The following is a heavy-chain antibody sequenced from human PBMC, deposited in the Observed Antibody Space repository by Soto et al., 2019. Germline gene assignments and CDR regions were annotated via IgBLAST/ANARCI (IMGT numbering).Heavy chain of an antibody. CDR3: TTFGIAVAGDYYYGMDV. V-gene: IGHV3-73*01. CDR1: GFTFSGSA. CDR2: IRSKANSYAT. J-gene: IGHJ6*02. D-gene: IGHD6-19*01. Sequence: GGSLRLSCAVPGFTFSGSAMHWVRQASGKGLEWVGRIRSKANSYATAYAASVKGRFTISRDDSKNTAYLQMNSLKTEDTAVYYCTTFGIAVAGDYYYGMDVWGQGTTVTVSS.